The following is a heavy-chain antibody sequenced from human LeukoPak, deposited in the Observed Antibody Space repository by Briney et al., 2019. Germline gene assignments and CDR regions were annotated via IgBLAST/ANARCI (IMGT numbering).Heavy chain of an antibody. CDR3: ARDARNGDDAFDI. Sequence: SETLSLTCTVSGGSISSYYWSWIRQPPGKGLECIGYIYYSGSTNYNPSLKSRVTISVDTSKNQFSLKLSSVTAADTAVYYCARDARNGDDAFDIWGQGTMVTVSS. J-gene: IGHJ3*02. CDR1: GGSISSYY. CDR2: IYYSGST. V-gene: IGHV4-59*01. D-gene: IGHD3-10*01.